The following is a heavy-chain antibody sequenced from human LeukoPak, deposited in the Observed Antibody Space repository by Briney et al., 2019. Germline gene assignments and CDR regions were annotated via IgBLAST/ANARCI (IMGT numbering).Heavy chain of an antibody. D-gene: IGHD2-2*01. Sequence: GGSLRLSCAASGFTFSTYEMNWVRQAPGKGLEWLSYFSSSGGTIYYADSVKGRFTISRDNAKNSLYLQMNSLRAEDTAVYYCASNDCSSTSCYFDNFDYWGQGTLVTVSS. J-gene: IGHJ4*02. CDR2: FSSSGGTI. CDR1: GFTFSTYE. V-gene: IGHV3-48*03. CDR3: ASNDCSSTSCYFDNFDY.